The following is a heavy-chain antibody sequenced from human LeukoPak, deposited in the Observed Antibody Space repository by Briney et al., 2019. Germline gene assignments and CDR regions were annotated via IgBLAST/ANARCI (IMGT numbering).Heavy chain of an antibody. Sequence: GSLRLSCAASGFTFSSYAMHWVRQPPGKGLEWIGEINHSGSTNYNPSLKSRVTISVDTSKNQFSLKLSSVTAADTAVYYCARLPIHHYFDYWGQGTLVTVSS. CDR2: INHSGST. V-gene: IGHV4-34*01. CDR1: GFTFSSYA. CDR3: ARLPIHHYFDY. J-gene: IGHJ4*02.